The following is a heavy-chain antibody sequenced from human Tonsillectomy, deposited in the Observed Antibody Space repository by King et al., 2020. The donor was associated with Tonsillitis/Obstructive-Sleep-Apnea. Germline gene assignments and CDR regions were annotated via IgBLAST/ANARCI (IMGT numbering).Heavy chain of an antibody. V-gene: IGHV4-34*01. J-gene: IGHJ6*03. Sequence: VQLQQWGAGLLKPSETLSLTCAVYGGSFSGYYWSWIRQPPGRGLGWIGEINHSGSTNYNPSLKGRVTISVDTSKNPFSLRLRSVPAADTAVYYCARGDIVVVPAAMVYYYYMDVWGKGTTVTVSS. CDR3: ARGDIVVVPAAMVYYYYMDV. D-gene: IGHD2-2*01. CDR2: INHSGST. CDR1: GGSFSGYY.